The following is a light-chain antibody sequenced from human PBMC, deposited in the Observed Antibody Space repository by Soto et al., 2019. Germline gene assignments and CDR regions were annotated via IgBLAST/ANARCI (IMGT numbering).Light chain of an antibody. CDR2: EDN. CDR1: SSNIGSDF. CDR3: GAWDTSLSGGV. V-gene: IGLV1-51*02. Sequence: QSVLTQPPSVSAAPGQKVTLSCSGSSSNIGSDFVSWYQQLPGTAPKLLIYEDNKRPSGIPDRCSGSKSGTSATLGITGLQTGDEADYYCGAWDTSLSGGVFGGGTKLTVL. J-gene: IGLJ2*01.